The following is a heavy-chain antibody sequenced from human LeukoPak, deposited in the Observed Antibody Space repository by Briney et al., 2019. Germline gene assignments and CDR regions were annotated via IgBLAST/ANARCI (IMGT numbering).Heavy chain of an antibody. D-gene: IGHD3-22*01. J-gene: IGHJ4*02. CDR3: ARASDSSGYYAPQHYFDY. Sequence: ASVKVSYKASGYTFTSYYMHWVRQAPGQGGEWRGIINPSGGSTSYAQKFQGRVTMTRDTSTSTVYMELSSLRSEDTAVYYCARASDSSGYYAPQHYFDYWGQGTLVTVSS. CDR1: GYTFTSYY. CDR2: INPSGGST. V-gene: IGHV1-46*03.